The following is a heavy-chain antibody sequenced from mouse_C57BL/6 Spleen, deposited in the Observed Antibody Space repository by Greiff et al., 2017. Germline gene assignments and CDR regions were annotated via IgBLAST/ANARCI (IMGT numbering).Heavy chain of an antibody. Sequence: QVQLQQPGAELVKPGASVKMSCKASGYTFTSYWITWVKQRPGQGLEWLGDIYPGSGSTNYNEKFKSKATLTVDTSSSTAYMQLSSLTSEDSAVYYCARRGSNYVGDYWGQGTSVTVSS. CDR2: IYPGSGST. V-gene: IGHV1-55*01. J-gene: IGHJ4*01. CDR3: ARRGSNYVGDY. CDR1: GYTFTSYW. D-gene: IGHD2-5*01.